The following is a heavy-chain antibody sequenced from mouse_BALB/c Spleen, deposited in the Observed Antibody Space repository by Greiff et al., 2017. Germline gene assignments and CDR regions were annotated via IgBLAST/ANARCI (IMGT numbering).Heavy chain of an antibody. CDR2: ISCYNGAT. J-gene: IGHJ4*01. D-gene: IGHD1-1*01. V-gene: IGHV1S34*01. CDR3: ARERTTVVASPPYYAMDY. CDR1: GYSFTGYY. Sequence: LVKTGASVKISCKASGYSFTGYYMHWVKQSHGKSLEWIGYISCYNGATSYNQKFKGKATFTVDTSSSTAYMQFNSLTSEDSAVYYCARERTTVVASPPYYAMDYWGQGTSVTVSS.